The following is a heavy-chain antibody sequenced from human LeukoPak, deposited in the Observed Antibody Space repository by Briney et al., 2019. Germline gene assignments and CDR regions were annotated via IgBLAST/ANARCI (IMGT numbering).Heavy chain of an antibody. J-gene: IGHJ6*03. D-gene: IGHD5-18*01. V-gene: IGHV3-30*02. CDR2: IRYDGSNK. CDR3: AKDHVDTAMVPGYYYYYMDV. Sequence: GGSLRLSCAASGFTFSNYGIHWVRQAPGKGLEWVAFIRYDGSNKFYADSVKGRFTISRDNSKNTLYLQMNSLRTEDTAVYYCAKDHVDTAMVPGYYYYYMDVWGKGTTVTVSS. CDR1: GFTFSNYG.